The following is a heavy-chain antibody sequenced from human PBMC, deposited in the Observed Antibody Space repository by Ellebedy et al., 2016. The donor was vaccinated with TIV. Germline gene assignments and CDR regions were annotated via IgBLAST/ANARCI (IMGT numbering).Heavy chain of an antibody. J-gene: IGHJ2*01. D-gene: IGHD3-10*01. Sequence: PGGSLRLSCAASGFSLTGSDLHWVRRHAGKGLEWVSASGAAGDTYYPDSVRGRFTISRESAKNSFYLQMNSLTAGDTAVYYCARGGPGGDNWFFGLWGRGTRVTVSS. CDR2: SGAAGDT. CDR3: ARGGPGGDNWFFGL. CDR1: GFSLTGSD. V-gene: IGHV3-13*01.